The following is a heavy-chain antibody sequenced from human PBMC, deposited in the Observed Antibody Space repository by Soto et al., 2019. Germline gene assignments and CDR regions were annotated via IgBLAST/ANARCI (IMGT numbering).Heavy chain of an antibody. CDR1: GFTFSTYA. V-gene: IGHV3-23*01. CDR2: VSASGLNT. Sequence: GGSLRLSCAASGFTFSTYAMAWVRQAPGKGLEWVSGVSASGLNTDYADPVKGRFYISRDNSKNTVSLHMNSLRAEDTAVYYCARELHGGSYGMDVWGQGTTVTVSS. J-gene: IGHJ6*02. CDR3: ARELHGGSYGMDV.